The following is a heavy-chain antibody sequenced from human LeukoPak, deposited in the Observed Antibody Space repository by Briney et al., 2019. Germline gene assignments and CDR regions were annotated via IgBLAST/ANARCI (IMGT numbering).Heavy chain of an antibody. CDR2: IGAYNDNT. D-gene: IGHD2-2*01. Sequence: ASVKVSCKASGYTFSDFGITWVRQAPGQGVEWMGWIGAYNDNTNYAQKFQGRVTMTRNTSISTAYMELSSLRSEDSAVYYCARRSTSWPWAAFDIWGQGTMVTVSS. CDR1: GYTFSDFG. CDR3: ARRSTSWPWAAFDI. V-gene: IGHV1-18*01. J-gene: IGHJ3*02.